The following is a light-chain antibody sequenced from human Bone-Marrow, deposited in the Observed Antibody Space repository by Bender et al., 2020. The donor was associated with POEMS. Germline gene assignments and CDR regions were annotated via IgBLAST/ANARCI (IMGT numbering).Light chain of an antibody. CDR1: RTDVGGFNY. CDR2: HVN. CDR3: SSYAGFSTVI. Sequence: QSALTQPASVSGSPGHSINISCTGTRTDVGGFNYVSWYQHHPGKAPKLIIYHVNERPSGMSSRFSGSKSGNTASLTISGLQAEDEADYYCSSYAGFSTVIFGGGTRLTVL. J-gene: IGLJ2*01. V-gene: IGLV2-14*03.